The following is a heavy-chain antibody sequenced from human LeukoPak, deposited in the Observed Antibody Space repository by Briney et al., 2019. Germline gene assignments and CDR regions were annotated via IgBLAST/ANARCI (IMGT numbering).Heavy chain of an antibody. J-gene: IGHJ4*02. V-gene: IGHV4-39*01. D-gene: IGHD3-3*01. CDR3: ARQQNYDFWSGYYWKPPNFDY. CDR2: IYYSGST. Sequence: SETLSLTCTVSGGSISSSSYYWGWIRRPPGKGLEWIGSIYYSGSTYYNPSLKSRVTISVDTSKNQFSLKLSSVTAADTAVYYCARQQNYDFWSGYYWKPPNFDYWGQGTLVTVSS. CDR1: GGSISSSSYY.